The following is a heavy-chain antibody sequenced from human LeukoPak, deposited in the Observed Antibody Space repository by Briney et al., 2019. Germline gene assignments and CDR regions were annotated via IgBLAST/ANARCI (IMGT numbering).Heavy chain of an antibody. CDR2: IRYDGSNK. J-gene: IGHJ3*02. V-gene: IGHV3-30*02. CDR1: GFTFSSYG. CDR3: AKDEPIVTYAFDI. Sequence: GGSLRLSCAASGFTFSSYGMHWVRQAPGKGLEWVAFIRYDGSNKYCADSVKGRFTISRDNSKNTLYLQMNSLRAEDTAVYYCAKDEPIVTYAFDIWGQGTMVTVSS. D-gene: IGHD3-9*01.